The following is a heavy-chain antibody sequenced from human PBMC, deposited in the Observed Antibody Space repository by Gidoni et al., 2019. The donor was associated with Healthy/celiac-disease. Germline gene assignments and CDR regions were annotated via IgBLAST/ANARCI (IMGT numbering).Heavy chain of an antibody. CDR3: ARTAPTYYYGSGSQYYFDY. Sequence: QVQLVQSGAEVKKPGSSVKVSCKASGGTFSSYAISWVRQAPGQGLEWMGGIIPIFGTANYAQKFQGRVTITADESTSTAYMELSSLRSEDTAVYYCARTAPTYYYGSGSQYYFDYWGQGTLVTVSS. D-gene: IGHD3-10*01. J-gene: IGHJ4*02. CDR2: IIPIFGTA. CDR1: GGTFSSYA. V-gene: IGHV1-69*01.